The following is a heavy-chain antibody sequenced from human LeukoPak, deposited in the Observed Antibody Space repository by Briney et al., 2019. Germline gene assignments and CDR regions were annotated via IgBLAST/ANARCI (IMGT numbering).Heavy chain of an antibody. V-gene: IGHV3-21*04. CDR2: IASFSHYI. CDR3: AEDQTAADPSDY. CDR1: GFTFSTYN. Sequence: GGSLRLSCAASGFTFSTYNMNWVRQAPGKGLEWVSSIASFSHYIYYADSVKGRFTISRDNAKNSLYLQMNSLRAEDTAVYYCAEDQTAADPSDYWGQGTLVTVSS. D-gene: IGHD6-13*01. J-gene: IGHJ4*02.